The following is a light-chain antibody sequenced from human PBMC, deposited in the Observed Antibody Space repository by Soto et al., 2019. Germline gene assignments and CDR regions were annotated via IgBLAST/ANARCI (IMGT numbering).Light chain of an antibody. CDR2: GAS. J-gene: IGKJ4*01. CDR3: QQCGGSPLA. Sequence: EIVLTQSPGTLSMSPGERATLSCRASQTVSSSYLAWYQQKPGQAPRLLIYGASSRATGIPDRFSGSGSGTDFSLLIRGLEPEGFEVYYCQQCGGSPLAFGGGTKVEIK. CDR1: QTVSSSY. V-gene: IGKV3-20*01.